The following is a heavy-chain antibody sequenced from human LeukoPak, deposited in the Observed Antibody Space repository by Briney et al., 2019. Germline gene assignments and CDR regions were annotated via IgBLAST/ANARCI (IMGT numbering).Heavy chain of an antibody. D-gene: IGHD6-13*01. J-gene: IGHJ5*02. CDR3: ARERAGIGWFDP. Sequence: ASVKVSCKASGYTFTSYGISWVRQAPGQGLEWMGWISAYNGHTHYAQKFQGRVTITTDESTSTAYMELSSLRSEDTAVYYCARERAGIGWFDPWGQGTLVTVSS. CDR1: GYTFTSYG. V-gene: IGHV1-18*01. CDR2: ISAYNGHT.